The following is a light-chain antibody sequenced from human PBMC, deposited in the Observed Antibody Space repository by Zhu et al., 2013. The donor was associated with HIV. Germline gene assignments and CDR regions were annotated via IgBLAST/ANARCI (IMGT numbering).Light chain of an antibody. V-gene: IGLV2-14*01. CDR1: SSDVGGYNY. CDR2: EVI. Sequence: QSLLTQPASVSGSPGQSIKISCTGTSSDVGGYNYVSWYQHHPGKAPKLMIYEVINRPSGVSNRFSGSKSGNTASLTISGLQAEDEADYYCSSYTSSTTYVFGTGTKVTVL. CDR3: SSYTSSTTYV. J-gene: IGLJ1*01.